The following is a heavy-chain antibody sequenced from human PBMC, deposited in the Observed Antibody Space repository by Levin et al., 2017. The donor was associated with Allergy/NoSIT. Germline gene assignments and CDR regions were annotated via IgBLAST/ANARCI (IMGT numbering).Heavy chain of an antibody. D-gene: IGHD3-10*01. CDR1: GFTFSNAW. J-gene: IGHJ3*02. V-gene: IGHV3-15*01. Sequence: PGGSLRLSCAASGFTFSNAWMSWVRQAPGKGLEWVGRIKSKTDGGTTDYAAPVKGRFTISRDDSKNTLYLQMNSLKTEDTAVYYCTTGIVLLWFGELLYPHDAFDIWGQGTMVTVSS. CDR2: IKSKTDGGTT. CDR3: TTGIVLLWFGELLYPHDAFDI.